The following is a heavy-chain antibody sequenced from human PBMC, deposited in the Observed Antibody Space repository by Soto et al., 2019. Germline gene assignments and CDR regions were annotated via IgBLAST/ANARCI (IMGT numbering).Heavy chain of an antibody. CDR1: GFSLSTSGMC. CDR2: IDWDDDK. V-gene: IGHV2-70*01. D-gene: IGHD3-22*01. CDR3: ARTPLVSSGYYYDYYYYGMDV. Sequence: ESGPTLVNPTQTLTLTCTFSGFSLSTSGMCVSWIRQPPGKALEWLALIDWDDDKYYSTSLKTRLTISKDTSKNQVVLTMTNMDPVDTATYYCARTPLVSSGYYYDYYYYGMDVWGQGTTVTVSS. J-gene: IGHJ6*02.